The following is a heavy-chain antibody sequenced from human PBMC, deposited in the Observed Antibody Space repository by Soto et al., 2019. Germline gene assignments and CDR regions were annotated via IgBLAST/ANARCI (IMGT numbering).Heavy chain of an antibody. V-gene: IGHV4-34*01. J-gene: IGHJ4*02. CDR1: GGSFSGYY. CDR2: INHSGST. D-gene: IGHD3-16*01. CDR3: ARGPFGGGFGILFDY. Sequence: NPSETLSLTCAVYGGSFSGYYWSWIRQPPGKGLEWIGEINHSGSTNYNPSLKSRVTISVDTSKNQFSLKLSSVTAADTAVYYCARGPFGGGFGILFDYWGQGTLVTVSS.